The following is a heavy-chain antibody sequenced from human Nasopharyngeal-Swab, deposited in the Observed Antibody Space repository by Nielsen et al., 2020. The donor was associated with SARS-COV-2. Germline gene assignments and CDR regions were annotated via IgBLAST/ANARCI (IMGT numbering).Heavy chain of an antibody. CDR2: ISPTSDYI. V-gene: IGHV3-21*06. CDR3: VRGSYGHYDS. CDR1: GFTFSSYT. Sequence: GGSLRLSCAASGFTFSSYTMSWVRQAPGKGLAWVSSISPTSDYIYYAESVKGRFTISRDNAKNSLFLQMNSLRAEETAIYYCVRGSYGHYDSWGQGALITVSS. J-gene: IGHJ5*01. D-gene: IGHD4-17*01.